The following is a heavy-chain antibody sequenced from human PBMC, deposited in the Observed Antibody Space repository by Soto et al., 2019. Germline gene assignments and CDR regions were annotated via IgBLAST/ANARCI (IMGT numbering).Heavy chain of an antibody. J-gene: IGHJ5*02. V-gene: IGHV3-30*18. CDR1: GFTFSSYG. CDR2: ISNDGSKR. D-gene: IGHD3-3*01. CDR3: AKDKVPYFDYWSRQRWFDP. Sequence: GVSLSLSCAASGFTFSSYGMHWVRQFPGKGLEWVAVISNDGSKRYYIDSVEGRFTISRDDSKNTLYLQMDSLRVDDTAVYYCAKDKVPYFDYWSRQRWFDPWGQGTPVTVSS.